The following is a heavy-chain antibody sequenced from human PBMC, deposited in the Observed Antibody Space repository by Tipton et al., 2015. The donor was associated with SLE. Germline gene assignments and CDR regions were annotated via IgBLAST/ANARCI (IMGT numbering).Heavy chain of an antibody. V-gene: IGHV4-34*01. Sequence: TLSLTCTVSGGSISSRYWSWIRQPPGKGLEWIGEINHSGSTNYNPSLKSRVTISVDTSKNQFSLKLSSVTAADTAVYYCARGRSYYYGSGSYFRLDYWGQGTLVTVSS. CDR2: INHSGST. D-gene: IGHD3-10*01. J-gene: IGHJ4*02. CDR3: ARGRSYYYGSGSYFRLDY. CDR1: GGSISSRY.